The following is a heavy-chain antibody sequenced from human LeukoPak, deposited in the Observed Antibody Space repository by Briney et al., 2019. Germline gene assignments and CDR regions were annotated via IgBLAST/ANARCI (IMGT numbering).Heavy chain of an antibody. CDR2: LSGSGGST. CDR1: GFTFSSYA. CDR3: AKDREEYSSGWYSDY. Sequence: GGSLRLSCAASGFTFSSYAMSWVRQAPGKGLEWVSALSGSGGSTYYADSGKGRFTIARDNSKNTLYLQMNSLRAEDTAVYFCAKDREEYSSGWYSDYWDQGTLVTVSS. V-gene: IGHV3-23*01. J-gene: IGHJ4*02. D-gene: IGHD6-19*01.